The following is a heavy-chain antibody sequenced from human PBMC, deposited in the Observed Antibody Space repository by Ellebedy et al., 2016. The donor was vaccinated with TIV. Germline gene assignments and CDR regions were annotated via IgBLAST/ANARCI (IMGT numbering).Heavy chain of an antibody. CDR1: GFTLNNVWMNDW. J-gene: IGHJ4*02. CDR2: IQRHSDGGAT. Sequence: PGGSLRLSCAASGFTLNNVWMNDWMNWVRQAPGKGLEWVGRIQRHSDGGATDYAAPVKGRFTISRDDSKNMLYLQMNSLKTEDTGVYYCTTDGSFRWGQGTLVTVSS. V-gene: IGHV3-15*07. CDR3: TTDGSFR. D-gene: IGHD1-26*01.